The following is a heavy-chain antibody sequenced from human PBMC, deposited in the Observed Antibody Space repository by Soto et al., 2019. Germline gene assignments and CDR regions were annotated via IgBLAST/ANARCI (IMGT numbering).Heavy chain of an antibody. J-gene: IGHJ4*02. CDR1: GDSVSSNSAA. D-gene: IGHD3-10*01. Sequence: PSQTLSLTCAISGDSVSSNSAAWNWIRQSPSRGLEWLGRTFYRSKWYNDYAESVKSRITINPDTSKNQFSLQLNSVTPEDTAVFYCERERLMVGGVITPLNYGGQGPLAPVPS. CDR2: TFYRSKWYN. CDR3: ERERLMVGGVITPLNY. V-gene: IGHV6-1*01.